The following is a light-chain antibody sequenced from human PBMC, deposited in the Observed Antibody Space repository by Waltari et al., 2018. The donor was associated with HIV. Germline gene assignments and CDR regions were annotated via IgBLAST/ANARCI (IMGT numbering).Light chain of an antibody. V-gene: IGKV3-20*01. CDR2: DAS. Sequence: EIVLTQSPGTLSLSPGDRATLSCRASQSVDRSLLAWDQQKPGQPPRLLIYDASNRAPGIPDRFGGSGSGADFTLTISRLEPEDFALYYCHQYGSFPLTFGGGTKVEI. J-gene: IGKJ4*01. CDR1: QSVDRSL. CDR3: HQYGSFPLT.